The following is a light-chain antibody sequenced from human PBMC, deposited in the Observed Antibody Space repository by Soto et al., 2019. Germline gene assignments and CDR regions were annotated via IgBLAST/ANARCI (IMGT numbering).Light chain of an antibody. Sequence: DIQMNQSPSTLSGSVGDRVTITCRASQTISSWLAWYQQKPGKAPKLLIYKASTLKSGVPSRFSGSGSGTEFTLTISSLQPDDFATYYCQQYNSYSPITFGQGTRLEIK. CDR2: KAS. CDR1: QTISSW. V-gene: IGKV1-5*03. J-gene: IGKJ5*01. CDR3: QQYNSYSPIT.